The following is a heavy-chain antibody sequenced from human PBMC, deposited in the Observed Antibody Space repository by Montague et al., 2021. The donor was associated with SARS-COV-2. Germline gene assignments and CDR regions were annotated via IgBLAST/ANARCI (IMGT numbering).Heavy chain of an antibody. CDR3: ARLKRYFDSSGSSSAFDF. J-gene: IGHJ3*01. CDR2: IYYTGNT. V-gene: IGHV4-39*02. D-gene: IGHD3-22*01. CDR1: GGSITNNIYY. Sequence: SETLSLTCTVSGGSITNNIYYWAWIRQPPGKGLDWIGSIYYTGNTYYNPSLKIRVTISVVTSKNHFTLKLSSVTAAETAVYYCARLKRYFDSSGSSSAFDFWGQGTKVTVSS.